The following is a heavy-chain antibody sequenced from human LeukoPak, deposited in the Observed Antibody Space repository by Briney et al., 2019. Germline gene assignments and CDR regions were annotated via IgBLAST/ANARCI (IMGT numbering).Heavy chain of an antibody. V-gene: IGHV1-69*05. CDR3: ARVPYDYVWGSYRLGPLWY. Sequence: GASVKVSCKASGGTLSSYATSWVRQAPGQGLEWMGRIIPIFGTANYAQKFQGRVTITTDESTSTAYMELSSLRSEDTAVYYCARVPYDYVWGSYRLGPLWYWGQGTLVTVSS. J-gene: IGHJ4*02. CDR1: GGTLSSYA. D-gene: IGHD3-16*02. CDR2: IIPIFGTA.